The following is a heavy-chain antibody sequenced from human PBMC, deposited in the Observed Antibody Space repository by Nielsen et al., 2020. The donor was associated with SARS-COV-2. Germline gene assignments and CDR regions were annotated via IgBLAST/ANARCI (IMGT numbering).Heavy chain of an antibody. CDR3: ARDFAATVVPTEYFDL. Sequence: GESLKISCAASGFTFSSYSMNWVRQAPGKGLKWVSSISSSSSYIYYADSVKGRFTISRDNAKNSLYLQMNSLRAEDTAVYYCARDFAATVVPTEYFDLWGRGTLVTVSS. CDR2: ISSSSSYI. J-gene: IGHJ2*01. CDR1: GFTFSSYS. D-gene: IGHD4-23*01. V-gene: IGHV3-21*01.